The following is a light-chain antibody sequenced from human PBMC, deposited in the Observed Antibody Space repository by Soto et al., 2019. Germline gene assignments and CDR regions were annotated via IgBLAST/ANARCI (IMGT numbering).Light chain of an antibody. Sequence: DIQMTQSPSSLSASVGDRVTITCRASQSISSYLNWYQQKPGKAPTLLIYAASSLKSGVPSRFSGSGSGTDFTITISILQPDDFATYYCQQSYITLSFGGGTKVEI. J-gene: IGKJ4*01. CDR1: QSISSY. V-gene: IGKV1-39*01. CDR2: AAS. CDR3: QQSYITLS.